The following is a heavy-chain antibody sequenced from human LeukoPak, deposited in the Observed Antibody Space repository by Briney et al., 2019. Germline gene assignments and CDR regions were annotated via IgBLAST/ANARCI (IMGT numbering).Heavy chain of an antibody. CDR1: GFTFSGYW. CDR3: ARDKAVGPTLLDY. J-gene: IGHJ4*02. CDR2: IKQDGSEI. Sequence: GGSLRLSRVASGFTFSGYWMSWVRQAPGKGPEWVANIKQDGSEIYYVDSVKGRFTISRDNAKNSLYLHMNSLRVEDTAVYYCARDKAVGPTLLDYWGQGTLVTVSS. V-gene: IGHV3-7*01. D-gene: IGHD1-26*01.